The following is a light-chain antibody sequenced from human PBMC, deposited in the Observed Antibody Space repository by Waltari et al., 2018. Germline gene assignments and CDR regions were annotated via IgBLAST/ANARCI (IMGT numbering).Light chain of an antibody. CDR3: MQATNWPLT. V-gene: IGKV2-30*02. J-gene: IGKJ1*01. CDR2: KVS. Sequence: VVMTQSPLSLPVSLGQPASLSCTSSQSLVHTDGHTYLNWFQQRPGQSPRRLIYKVSNRDSGVPDRFSGSGSYTAFTLKISRVEAEDVGIYYCMQATNWPLTFGQGTKVEIQ. CDR1: QSLVHTDGHTY.